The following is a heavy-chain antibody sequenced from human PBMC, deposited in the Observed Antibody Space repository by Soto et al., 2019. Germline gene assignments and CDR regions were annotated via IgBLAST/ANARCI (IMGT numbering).Heavy chain of an antibody. CDR3: ARADCVDGSCYQGDY. CDR1: GYSFNSHD. D-gene: IGHD2-15*01. Sequence: QVQLVQSGAEVQKPGASVKVSCTASGYSFNSHDISWVRQAPGQGLEWMGWISAYNGDTNYAQKFQGRVTMTTDTSTSTAYMDLRSLRSDDTAVYYCARADCVDGSCYQGDYWGQGTLVAVSS. J-gene: IGHJ4*02. V-gene: IGHV1-18*01. CDR2: ISAYNGDT.